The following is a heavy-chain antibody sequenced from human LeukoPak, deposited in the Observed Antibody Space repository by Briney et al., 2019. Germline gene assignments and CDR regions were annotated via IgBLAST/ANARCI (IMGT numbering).Heavy chain of an antibody. CDR1: GYTFTSYD. CDR2: MNPNSGNT. CDR3: ARGLGGDTPMVTYWFDP. Sequence: ASVKVSCKASGYTFTSYDINWVRQATGQGLEWMGWMNPNSGNTGYAQKFQGRVTMTRDTSISTAYMELSSLTSEDTAVYYCARGLGGDTPMVTYWFDPWGQGTLVTVSS. J-gene: IGHJ5*02. V-gene: IGHV1-8*02. D-gene: IGHD5-18*01.